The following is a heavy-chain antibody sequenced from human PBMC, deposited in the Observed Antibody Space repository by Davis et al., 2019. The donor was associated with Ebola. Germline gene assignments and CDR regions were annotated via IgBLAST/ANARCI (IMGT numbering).Heavy chain of an antibody. CDR3: ARDFTFYGDYGGGAFDI. D-gene: IGHD4-17*01. CDR2: INPSGGST. V-gene: IGHV1-46*01. Sequence: ASVNVSCKASRYTFPSYYMHWVRQAPGQGREWMGIINPSGGSTSYAQKFQGRITMTRDTSTSTVNMELNSLRAEDTAVYYWARDFTFYGDYGGGAFDIWGQGTMVTVSS. J-gene: IGHJ3*02. CDR1: RYTFPSYY.